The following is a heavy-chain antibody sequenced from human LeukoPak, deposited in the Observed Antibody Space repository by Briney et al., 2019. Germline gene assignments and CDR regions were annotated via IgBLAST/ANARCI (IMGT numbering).Heavy chain of an antibody. J-gene: IGHJ4*02. Sequence: GGSLRLSCAAVGFSFISYAMSWVRQSPGKRLERGSASSGSGCSTYYADSVKGRFTISRDNSKNTLYLQMNSLRAEDTAVYYCAKDLLLDYYDSSDPYYFDYWGQGTLVTVSS. CDR1: GFSFISYA. V-gene: IGHV3-23*01. D-gene: IGHD3-22*01. CDR3: AKDLLLDYYDSSDPYYFDY. CDR2: SSGSGCST.